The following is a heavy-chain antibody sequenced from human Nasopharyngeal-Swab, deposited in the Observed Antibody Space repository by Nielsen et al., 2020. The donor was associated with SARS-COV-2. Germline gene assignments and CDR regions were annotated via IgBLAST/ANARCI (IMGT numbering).Heavy chain of an antibody. V-gene: IGHV1-69*01. Sequence: WVRQAPGQVLEWMGGIIPIFGTANYAQKFQGRATITADESTSTAYMELSSLRSEDTAVYYWARDLGCRSTSCYEGNWFDPWGQGTLVTVSS. CDR2: IIPIFGTA. D-gene: IGHD2-2*01. CDR3: ARDLGCRSTSCYEGNWFDP. J-gene: IGHJ5*02.